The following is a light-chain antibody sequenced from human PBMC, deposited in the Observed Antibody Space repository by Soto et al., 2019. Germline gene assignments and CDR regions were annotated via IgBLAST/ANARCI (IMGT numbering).Light chain of an antibody. CDR1: SSDVGGYNY. Sequence: QSAPTQPPSASGSPGQSVTISCTGTSSDVGGYNYVSWYQQHPGKAPKLMIYEVSKWPSGVPDRFSGSKSGNTASLTVSGLQAEDEADYYCSSYAGSNIVVFGGGTKLTVL. J-gene: IGLJ2*01. V-gene: IGLV2-8*01. CDR2: EVS. CDR3: SSYAGSNIVV.